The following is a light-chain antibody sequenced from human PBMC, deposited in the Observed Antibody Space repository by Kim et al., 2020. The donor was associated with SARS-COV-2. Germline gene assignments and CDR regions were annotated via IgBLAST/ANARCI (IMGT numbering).Light chain of an antibody. V-gene: IGLV2-14*03. CDR3: FSYSSSSTLV. CDR1: SSDIGAYNF. Sequence: QSALTQPASVSGSPGQSTTISCTGTSSDIGAYNFVSWYQQHPGKVPKLMIYDVSDRPSGVSNRFSGSKSGNTASLTISGLQAEDEADYYCFSYSSSSTLVVGGGTQLTVL. CDR2: DVS. J-gene: IGLJ2*01.